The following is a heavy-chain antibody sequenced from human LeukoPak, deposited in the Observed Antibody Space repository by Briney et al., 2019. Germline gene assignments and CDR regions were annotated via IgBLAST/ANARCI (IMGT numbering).Heavy chain of an antibody. D-gene: IGHD3-10*02. J-gene: IGHJ6*04. Sequence: GGTLRLSCAASGFTFSSFGMSWVRQAPGKGLEWVSGISGSGDSTYYVDSVKGRFTISRDNAKNSLYLQMNSLRAEDTAVYYCAELGITMIGGVWGKGTTVTISS. CDR2: ISGSGDST. CDR3: AELGITMIGGV. CDR1: GFTFSSFG. V-gene: IGHV3-23*01.